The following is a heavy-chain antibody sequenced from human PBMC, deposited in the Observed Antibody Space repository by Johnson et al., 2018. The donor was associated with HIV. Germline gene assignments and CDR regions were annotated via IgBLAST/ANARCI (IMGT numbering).Heavy chain of an antibody. D-gene: IGHD5-18*01. CDR2: ISYDGSNK. V-gene: IGHV3-30*19. Sequence: QVQLVESGGGVVQPGRSLRLSCAASGFTFSSYGMHWVRQAPGKGLEWVAVISYDGSNKYYADSVKGRFTISRDNAKKSLYLQMNSLRAEDTAVYYCASPYSYGLDDAFDIWGQGTMVTVSS. J-gene: IGHJ3*02. CDR1: GFTFSSYG. CDR3: ASPYSYGLDDAFDI.